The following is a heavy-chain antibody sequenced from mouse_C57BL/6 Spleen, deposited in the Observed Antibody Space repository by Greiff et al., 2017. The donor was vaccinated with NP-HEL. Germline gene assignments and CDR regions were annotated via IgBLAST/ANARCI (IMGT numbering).Heavy chain of an antibody. CDR2: IYPGSGST. V-gene: IGHV1-55*01. CDR3: AEYYGSSPHYYAMDY. J-gene: IGHJ4*01. CDR1: GYTFTSYW. Sequence: QVQLQQPGAELVKPGASVKMSCKASGYTFTSYWITWVKQRPGQGLEWIGDIYPGSGSTNYNEKFKSKATLTVDTSSSTAYMQLSSLTSEDSAVYYCAEYYGSSPHYYAMDYWGQGTSVTVSS. D-gene: IGHD1-1*01.